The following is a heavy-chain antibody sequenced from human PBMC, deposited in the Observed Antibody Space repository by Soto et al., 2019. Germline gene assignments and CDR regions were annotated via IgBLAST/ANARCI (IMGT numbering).Heavy chain of an antibody. CDR2: ISSSGSTI. CDR1: GFTFSDYY. Sequence: PGGSLRLSCAASGFTFSDYYMSWIRQAPGKGLEWVSYISSSGSTIYYADSVKGRFTISRDNAKNSLYLQMNSLRAEDTAVYYCARDRGADSSSWYGTGYFDYWGQGTLVTVSS. CDR3: ARDRGADSSSWYGTGYFDY. J-gene: IGHJ4*02. D-gene: IGHD6-13*01. V-gene: IGHV3-11*01.